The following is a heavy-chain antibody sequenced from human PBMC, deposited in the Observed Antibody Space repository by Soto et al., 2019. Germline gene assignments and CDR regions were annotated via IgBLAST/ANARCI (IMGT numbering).Heavy chain of an antibody. CDR1: GGSISSGGYS. CDR3: ARAEGELYYDSSGYSYDSFDI. D-gene: IGHD3-22*01. Sequence: SETLSLTCAVSGGSISSGGYSWSWIRQPPGKGLEWIGYIYHSGSTYYNPSLKSRVTISVDRSKNQFSLKLSSVTAADTAVYYCARAEGELYYDSSGYSYDSFDIWGQGTMVTVSS. CDR2: IYHSGST. V-gene: IGHV4-30-2*01. J-gene: IGHJ3*02.